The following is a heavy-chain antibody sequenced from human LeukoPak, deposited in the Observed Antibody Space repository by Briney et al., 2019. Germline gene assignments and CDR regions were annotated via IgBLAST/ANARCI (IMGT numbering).Heavy chain of an antibody. J-gene: IGHJ4*02. CDR1: GFTFSNFW. CDR2: INTDGSRT. Sequence: GGSLRLSCAASGFTFSNFWMHWVRQAPEMGLVWVSRINTDGSRTNSVKGRFTISRDNSKNMVFLQMNSIISGDTAVYYCARTRQQWQVLDYWGQGTLVTVSS. D-gene: IGHD6-19*01. CDR3: ARTRQQWQVLDY. V-gene: IGHV3-74*01.